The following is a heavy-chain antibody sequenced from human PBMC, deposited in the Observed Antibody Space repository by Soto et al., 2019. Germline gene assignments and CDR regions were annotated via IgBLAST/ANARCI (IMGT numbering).Heavy chain of an antibody. J-gene: IGHJ6*02. V-gene: IGHV1-3*01. Sequence: QVQLVQSGAEVKKPGASVKVSCKASGYTFTTYAMHWVRQAPGQRLEWMGWINDGNGNTKYSQKVQGRVTITRDTSASTAYMELSSLRSEDTAVYYCARDPWGYYGMDVWGQGTTVTVSS. CDR2: INDGNGNT. CDR1: GYTFTTYA. D-gene: IGHD3-16*01. CDR3: ARDPWGYYGMDV.